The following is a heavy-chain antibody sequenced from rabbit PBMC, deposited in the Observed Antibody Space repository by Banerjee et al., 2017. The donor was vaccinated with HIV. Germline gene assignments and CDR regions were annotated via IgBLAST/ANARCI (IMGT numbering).Heavy chain of an antibody. V-gene: IGHV1S45*01. J-gene: IGHJ3*01. CDR3: ARGFAYYGTRLDL. CDR1: GFSFSSDYD. D-gene: IGHD1-1*01. CDR2: IFIGNSDT. Sequence: QEQLVESGGGLVTLGGSLTLTCTASGFSFSSDYDISWVRQAPGKGLEWIGYIFIGNSDTHYASWAKGRFTISKASSTTVTLQMTSLTAADTATYFCARGFAYYGTRLDLWGPGTLVTVS.